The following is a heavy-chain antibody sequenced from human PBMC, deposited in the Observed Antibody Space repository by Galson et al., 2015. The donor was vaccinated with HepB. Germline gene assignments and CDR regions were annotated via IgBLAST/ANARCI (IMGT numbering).Heavy chain of an antibody. D-gene: IGHD4-17*01. Sequence: SVKVSCKASGHTFTTYSISWVRHAPGQGLEWMGGIIPFYGTTNYAQNFQGRVTITADESMSTAYIELSSLRSEDTAVYYCARGPTTVSIPFWYFDRWGQGTLVTVSS. CDR3: ARGPTTVSIPFWYFDR. CDR1: GHTFTTYS. J-gene: IGHJ2*01. V-gene: IGHV1-69*13. CDR2: IIPFYGTT.